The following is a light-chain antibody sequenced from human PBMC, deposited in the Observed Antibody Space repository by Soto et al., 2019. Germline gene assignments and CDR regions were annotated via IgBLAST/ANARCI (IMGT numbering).Light chain of an antibody. J-gene: IGKJ1*01. CDR1: QTVRNNY. V-gene: IGKV3-20*01. Sequence: EFVLAQSPGTLSLSPGERATLSCRASQTVRNNYLAWYQQKPGQAPRLLIYDASSRATGIPSRFSGSGSGTDFTLTISSLEPEDFAVYYCQQYGSSPWTFGQGTKVDIK. CDR3: QQYGSSPWT. CDR2: DAS.